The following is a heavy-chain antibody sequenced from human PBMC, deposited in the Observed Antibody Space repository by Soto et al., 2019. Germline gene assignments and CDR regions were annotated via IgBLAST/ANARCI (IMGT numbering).Heavy chain of an antibody. CDR3: ARAIKRWEVNYYFDF. Sequence: QVVLLQSGAEVKEPGSSVRVSGQVSGSTFNTFAFSWVRQAPGHGPEWMGGIVVDSNTAEYSQRFQDRVTITADTSTDTLYMELGSLTFEDTAVYYCARAIKRWEVNYYFDFWGQGTLVTVSS. V-gene: IGHV1-69*06. J-gene: IGHJ4*02. CDR2: IVVDSNTA. CDR1: GSTFNTFA. D-gene: IGHD1-26*01.